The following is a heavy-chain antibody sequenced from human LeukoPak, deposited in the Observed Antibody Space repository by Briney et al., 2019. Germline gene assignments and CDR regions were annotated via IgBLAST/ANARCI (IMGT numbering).Heavy chain of an antibody. V-gene: IGHV4-38-2*02. CDR3: ARRDDSSGYHKIFDY. J-gene: IGHJ4*02. CDR1: GYSISSGYY. Sequence: PSETLSLTCTVSGYSISSGYYWSWIRQPAGKGLEWIGRIYGSGSTDYNPSLRSRVTMSIDTSKNQFYLKLSSPTAADTAVYYCARRDDSSGYHKIFDYWGQGTLVTVSS. CDR2: IYGSGST. D-gene: IGHD3-22*01.